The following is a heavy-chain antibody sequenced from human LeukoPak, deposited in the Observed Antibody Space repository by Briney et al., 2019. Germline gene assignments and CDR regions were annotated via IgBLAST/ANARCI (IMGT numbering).Heavy chain of an antibody. V-gene: IGHV4-4*02. Sequence: PSGTLSLTCAVSGESIRSSNWWSWVRQSPEKGLEWIGEIYHSGTTNYNPFLESRVTISLDTSNNQFFLDLNSVTAADTAVYYCANKVYCSTTSCYPAGYWGQGTLVTVSS. D-gene: IGHD2-2*01. CDR2: IYHSGTT. CDR3: ANKVYCSTTSCYPAGY. CDR1: GESIRSSNW. J-gene: IGHJ4*02.